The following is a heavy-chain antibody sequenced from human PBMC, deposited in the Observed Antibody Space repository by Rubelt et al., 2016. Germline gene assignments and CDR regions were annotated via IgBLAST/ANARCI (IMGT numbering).Heavy chain of an antibody. CDR2: INHSGST. Sequence: QVQLQQWGAGLLKPSETLSLTCAVYGGSFSGYYWSWIRQPPGKGLEWIGEINHSGSTNYNPSLKSRVTISVDKSKNQCSLKLSSVTAADTAVYYCARVGYSSGWLDFDYWGQGTLVTVSS. V-gene: IGHV4-34*01. J-gene: IGHJ4*02. CDR3: ARVGYSSGWLDFDY. CDR1: GGSFSGYY. D-gene: IGHD6-19*01.